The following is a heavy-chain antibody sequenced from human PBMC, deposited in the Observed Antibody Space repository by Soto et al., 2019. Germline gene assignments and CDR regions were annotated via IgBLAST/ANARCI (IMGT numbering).Heavy chain of an antibody. CDR1: GGSINSYC. D-gene: IGHD4-4*01. CDR3: ARHRRTTVAKFYFDN. V-gene: IGHV4-59*08. CDR2: IFDSGNA. J-gene: IGHJ4*02. Sequence: QVQLQESGPGLVKPSETLSLTCTVSGGSINSYCWSWIRQPPGKGLEWIAYIFDSGNANYNPSRKSRVTRSVDTSKNQFSLKLTSVTAADTAVYYCARHRRTTVAKFYFDNWGQGALVTVSS.